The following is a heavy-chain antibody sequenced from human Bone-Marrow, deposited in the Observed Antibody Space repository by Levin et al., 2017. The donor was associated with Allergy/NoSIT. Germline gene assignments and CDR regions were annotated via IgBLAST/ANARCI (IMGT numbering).Heavy chain of an antibody. CDR3: TKDLQDYYGSELVYGMEA. J-gene: IGHJ6*02. Sequence: GGSLRLSCLVSGFTFSNYGMHWVRQAPGKGPEWMVVISHNGGKTHYADPVKGRFTISRDNSKNTLYLQMNSLRAEDTAVYNCTKDLQDYYGSELVYGMEAWGQGTTVIVSS. CDR2: ISHNGGKT. V-gene: IGHV3-30*18. D-gene: IGHD3-10*01. CDR1: GFTFSNYG.